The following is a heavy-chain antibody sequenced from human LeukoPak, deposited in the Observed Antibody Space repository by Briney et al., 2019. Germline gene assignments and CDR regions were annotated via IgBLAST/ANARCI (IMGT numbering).Heavy chain of an antibody. CDR3: AKERSLEIAVAGTIFDY. CDR1: GFTVSSNY. Sequence: GGSLRLSCAASGFTVSSNYMGWVRQAPGKGLEWVSVIYSGGDTYYTDSVKGRFTISRDNMKNMIYLELSRLKDEDTAVYYCAKERSLEIAVAGTIFDYWGQGTLVTVSS. V-gene: IGHV3-66*01. J-gene: IGHJ4*02. D-gene: IGHD6-19*01. CDR2: IYSGGDT.